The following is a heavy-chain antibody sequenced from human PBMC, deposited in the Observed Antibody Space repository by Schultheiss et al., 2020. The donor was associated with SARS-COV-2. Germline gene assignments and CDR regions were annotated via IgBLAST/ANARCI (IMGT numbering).Heavy chain of an antibody. CDR2: INHSGST. Sequence: GSLRLSCAASGFTFSDHYMDWVRQAPGKGLEWIGEINHSGSTNYNPSLKSRVTISVDTSKNQFSLKLSSVTAADTAVYYCARSGRYFQHWAQGTLVTVSS. CDR1: GFTFSDHY. V-gene: IGHV4-34*01. D-gene: IGHD1-1*01. CDR3: ARSGRYFQH. J-gene: IGHJ1*01.